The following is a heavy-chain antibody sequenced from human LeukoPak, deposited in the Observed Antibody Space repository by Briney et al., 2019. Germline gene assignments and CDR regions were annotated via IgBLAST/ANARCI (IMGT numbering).Heavy chain of an antibody. D-gene: IGHD6-19*01. CDR1: GYTFTSYA. J-gene: IGHJ4*02. CDR3: ARRPLPGYSSGWYPPPFDY. Sequence: ASVKVSCKASGYTFTSYAMNWVRQAPGQGLEWMGWINTNTGNPTYAQGFTGRFVFSLDTSVSTAYLQISSLKAEDTAVYYCARRPLPGYSSGWYPPPFDYWGQGTLVTVSS. V-gene: IGHV7-4-1*02. CDR2: INTNTGNP.